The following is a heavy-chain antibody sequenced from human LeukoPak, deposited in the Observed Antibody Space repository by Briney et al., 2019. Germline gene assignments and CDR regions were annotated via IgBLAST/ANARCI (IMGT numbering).Heavy chain of an antibody. D-gene: IGHD3-22*01. J-gene: IGHJ4*02. CDR2: IKQDGSEK. V-gene: IGHV3-7*01. Sequence: GGSLRLSCAASGFTFSRYWMSWVRQAPGKGLEWVANIKQDGSEKYYVDSVKGRFTISRDNAKNSLYLQMNSLRAEDTAVYYCAKYYYDSSGYSPYFDYWGQGTLVTVSS. CDR1: GFTFSRYW. CDR3: AKYYYDSSGYSPYFDY.